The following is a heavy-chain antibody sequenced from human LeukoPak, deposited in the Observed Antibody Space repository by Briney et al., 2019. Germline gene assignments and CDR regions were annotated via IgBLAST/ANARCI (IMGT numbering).Heavy chain of an antibody. D-gene: IGHD3/OR15-3a*01. CDR3: ARVRTGYHQVGLYYYYCMDV. J-gene: IGHJ6*03. V-gene: IGHV5-51*01. CDR2: IYPGDSDT. CDR1: GYSFTSYW. Sequence: LGESLKISCKGSGYSFTSYWIGWVRQMPGKGLEWMGIIYPGDSDTRYSPSFQGQVTISADKSISTAYLQWSSLKASDTAMYYCARVRTGYHQVGLYYYYCMDVWGEGTTVTVSS.